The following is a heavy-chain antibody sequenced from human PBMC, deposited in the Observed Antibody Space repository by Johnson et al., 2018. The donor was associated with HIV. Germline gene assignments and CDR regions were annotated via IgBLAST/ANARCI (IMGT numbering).Heavy chain of an antibody. CDR1: GFTFSSYA. J-gene: IGHJ3*02. Sequence: QVQLVESGGGVVQPGRSLRLSCAASGFTFSSYAMHWVRQAPGKGLEWVAVISYAGSNKYYADSVKGRFTISSDHSKNTLSLQMNTLRAEDTAVYYCARDPEGYSGYDFGDAFDIWGQGTMVTVSS. V-gene: IGHV3-30*04. CDR2: ISYAGSNK. CDR3: ARDPEGYSGYDFGDAFDI. D-gene: IGHD5-12*01.